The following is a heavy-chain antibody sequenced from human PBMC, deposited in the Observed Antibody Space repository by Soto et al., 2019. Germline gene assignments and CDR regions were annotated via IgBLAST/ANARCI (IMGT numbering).Heavy chain of an antibody. CDR3: ARDRVDYGSGSYLDY. J-gene: IGHJ4*02. CDR1: GFTFSSYG. Sequence: QVQLVESGGGVVQPGRSLRLSCAASGFTFSSYGMHWVRQAPGKGLEWVAVIWYDGSNKYYADSMKGRFTISRDNSKNTLYLQMNSLRAEDTAVYYCARDRVDYGSGSYLDYWGQGTLVTVSS. D-gene: IGHD3-10*01. CDR2: IWYDGSNK. V-gene: IGHV3-33*01.